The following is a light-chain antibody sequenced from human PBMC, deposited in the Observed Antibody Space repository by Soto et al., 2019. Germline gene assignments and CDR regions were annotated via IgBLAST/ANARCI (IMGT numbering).Light chain of an antibody. CDR2: SAS. CDR1: QSVSSNS. J-gene: IGKJ2*01. Sequence: EIVLTQSPGTLSLSPGERATLSCRASQSVSSNSLAWYLQKPGQAPRLLIYSASSRSTGIPDRFSGSGSGTEFTLTISRREPEDFAVYYCQLYGTSPMFTFGRGTRLEIK. V-gene: IGKV3-20*01. CDR3: QLYGTSPMFT.